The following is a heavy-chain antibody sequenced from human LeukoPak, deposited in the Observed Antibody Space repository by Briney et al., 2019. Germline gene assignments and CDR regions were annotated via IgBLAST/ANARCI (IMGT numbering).Heavy chain of an antibody. CDR2: IYYSGST. CDR1: GGSISSYY. D-gene: IGHD5-18*01. CDR3: ARDLSVLTGYSYDV. V-gene: IGHV4-59*01. J-gene: IGHJ4*02. Sequence: PSETLSLTCTVSGGSISSYYWSWIRQPPGKGLEWIGYIYYSGSTNYNPSLKSRVTISVDTSKNQFSLKLSSVTGADTAVYYCARDLSVLTGYSYDVWGQGTLVTVSS.